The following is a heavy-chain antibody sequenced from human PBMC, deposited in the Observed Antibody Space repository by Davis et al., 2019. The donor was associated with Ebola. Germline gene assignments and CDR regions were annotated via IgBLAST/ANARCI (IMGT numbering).Heavy chain of an antibody. J-gene: IGHJ3*01. CDR3: TTSYVGIVYASDV. V-gene: IGHV3-30-3*01. D-gene: IGHD3-10*02. Sequence: GESLKISCAASGFTFSLYSMHWVRQAQGKGLEWVSVVSHDGTAKYYADSVKGRFTISRDNSKNTLYLQLDRLRVEDTATYYCTTSYVGIVYASDVWGQGSKVVVSS. CDR1: GFTFSLYS. CDR2: VSHDGTAK.